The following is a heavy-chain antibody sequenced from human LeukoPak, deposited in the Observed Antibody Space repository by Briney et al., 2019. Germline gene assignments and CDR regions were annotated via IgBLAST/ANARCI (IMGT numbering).Heavy chain of an antibody. V-gene: IGHV3-21*01. J-gene: IGHJ1*01. CDR2: ISGSSGHI. Sequence: GGSLRLSCAASGFTFSDYTMNWVRQAPGKGLEYVSSISGSSGHIYYADSVKGRFTISRDNTKSSLYLQMNSLRVEDMAVYYCARGYCGGDCYGDWGQGTLVTVSS. CDR1: GFTFSDYT. CDR3: ARGYCGGDCYGD. D-gene: IGHD2-21*02.